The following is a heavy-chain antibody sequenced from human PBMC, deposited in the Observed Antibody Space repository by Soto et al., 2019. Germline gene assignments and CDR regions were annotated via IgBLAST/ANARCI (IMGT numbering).Heavy chain of an antibody. J-gene: IGHJ6*02. CDR3: ARDTVGYCTNGVCYRPYYYGMDV. Sequence: ATVEFSCEASGYTFPSCGISWVRQAPGQGLEWMGFISAYNGNTNYAQKLQGRVTMTTDTSTSTAYMELRSLRSDDTAVYYCARDTVGYCTNGVCYRPYYYGMDVWGQGTTVSVSS. CDR1: GYTFPSCG. D-gene: IGHD2-8*01. V-gene: IGHV1-18*04. CDR2: ISAYNGNT.